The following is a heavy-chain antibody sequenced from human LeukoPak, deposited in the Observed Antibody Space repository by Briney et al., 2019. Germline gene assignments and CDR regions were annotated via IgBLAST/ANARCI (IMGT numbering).Heavy chain of an antibody. V-gene: IGHV4-59*08. CDR2: IYYTGSI. CDR3: ARHQQGVGAIIDY. D-gene: IGHD1-26*01. Sequence: SETLSLTCTVSGGSISSYYWSWIRQPPGKGLEWIGYIYYTGSINYNPSLKSRVTISIDTSKNQFSLKLSSVTAADTAVYYCARHQQGVGAIIDYWGQGTLVTVSS. J-gene: IGHJ4*02. CDR1: GGSISSYY.